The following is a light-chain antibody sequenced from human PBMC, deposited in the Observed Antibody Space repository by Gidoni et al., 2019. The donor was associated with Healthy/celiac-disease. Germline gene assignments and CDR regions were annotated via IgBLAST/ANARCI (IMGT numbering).Light chain of an antibody. CDR2: GAS. V-gene: IGKV3-20*01. Sequence: EIVLTQYPGTLSLSPGERATLSCRASQSVSSSYLAWYQQKPGQAPRLLIYGASSRATGIPDRFSGSGSGTDFTLTISRLEPEDFAVYYCQQYGSLLTFGGXTKVEIK. J-gene: IGKJ4*01. CDR1: QSVSSSY. CDR3: QQYGSLLT.